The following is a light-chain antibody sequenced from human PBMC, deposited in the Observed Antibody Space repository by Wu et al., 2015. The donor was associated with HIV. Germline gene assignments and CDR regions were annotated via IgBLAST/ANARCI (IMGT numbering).Light chain of an antibody. J-gene: IGKJ1*01. Sequence: EIVMTQSPATLSVSPGERATLSCRASQSVSSNLAWYQRKPGQAPRLLIFDASTRATGIPDRFTGSGSGTDFTLTINGLEPEDFAFYYCQQYASSPRTFGQRDRRWK. CDR1: QSVSSN. CDR2: DAS. CDR3: QQYASSPRT. V-gene: IGKV3D-15*01.